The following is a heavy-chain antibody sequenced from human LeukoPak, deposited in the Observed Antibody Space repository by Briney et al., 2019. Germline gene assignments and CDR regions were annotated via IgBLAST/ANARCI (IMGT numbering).Heavy chain of an antibody. J-gene: IGHJ4*01. Sequence: GGSLKLSCTASGFTFTSYAISWVHRAPGKGLEWVSAISGSGGDSYYADSVEGRFTIYRDNSKNTLSLQMNSLRAEDTAVYYCARVTYYIDSRGYYAFDYWGQGTLVTVSS. D-gene: IGHD3-22*01. V-gene: IGHV3-23*01. CDR1: GFTFTSYA. CDR3: ARVTYYIDSRGYYAFDY. CDR2: ISGSGGDS.